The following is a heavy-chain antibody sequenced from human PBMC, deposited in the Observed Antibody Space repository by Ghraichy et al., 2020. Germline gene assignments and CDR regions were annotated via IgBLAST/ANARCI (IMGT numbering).Heavy chain of an antibody. Sequence: LSLPCAASGFTFRTFVMHWVRQAPGQVLEWVAVISNDGNIENYADSVKGRFTISRDNFKNTLYVQMNSLRDEDTAVYYCARAEDSRWHVFDSWGQGTLVTVSS. CDR3: ARAEDSRWHVFDS. D-gene: IGHD6-13*01. CDR1: GFTFRTFV. CDR2: ISNDGNIE. V-gene: IGHV3-30-3*01. J-gene: IGHJ4*02.